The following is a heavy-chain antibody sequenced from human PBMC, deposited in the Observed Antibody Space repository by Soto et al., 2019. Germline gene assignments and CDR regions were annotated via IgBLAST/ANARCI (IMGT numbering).Heavy chain of an antibody. CDR1: GFTLSDYY. J-gene: IGHJ3*02. V-gene: IGHV3-11*01. D-gene: IGHD1-20*01. Sequence: GGSLRLSCAASGFTLSDYYMSWIRQTQGKGLEWVSYISSSGSTIYYADSVKGRITISRNNAKNSLYLHMNSLRAEDTAVYYWASKQTVLGDGFDSWGKGTRVTVAS. CDR2: ISSSGSTI. CDR3: ASKQTVLGDGFDS.